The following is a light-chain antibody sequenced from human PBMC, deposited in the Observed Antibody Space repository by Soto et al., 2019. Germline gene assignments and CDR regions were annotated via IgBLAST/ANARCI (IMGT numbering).Light chain of an antibody. CDR2: RAS. J-gene: IGKJ1*01. CDR1: HYIYSN. CDR3: QQYHNLWT. Sequence: EIVMTQSPATLSVSPGERATLSCTASHYIYSNVAWFQQRPGQAPRLLIYRASTRATGTPARFTGSGSGTEFTLTITSLQSEDFPLYYCQQYHNLWTLGPGTKADIK. V-gene: IGKV3-15*01.